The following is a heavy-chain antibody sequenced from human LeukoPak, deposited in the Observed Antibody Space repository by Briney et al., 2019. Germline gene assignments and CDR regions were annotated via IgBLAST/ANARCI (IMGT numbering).Heavy chain of an antibody. CDR1: GDSIRSYG. CDR2: ISAHSGNT. CDR3: ARDKGTEGTYYYYYMDV. V-gene: IGHV1-18*01. D-gene: IGHD1/OR15-1a*01. Sequence: ASVKVSCKASGDSIRSYGITWVRQAPGQGLEWMGWISAHSGNTNYEEKLQGRVTMTTDTSTSTAYMELRSLRSNDTAVYYCARDKGTEGTYYYYYMDVWGKGTTVTVSS. J-gene: IGHJ6*03.